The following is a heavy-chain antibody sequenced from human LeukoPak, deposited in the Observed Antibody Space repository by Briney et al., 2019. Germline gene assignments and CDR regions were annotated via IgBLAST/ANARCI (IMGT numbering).Heavy chain of an antibody. CDR1: GFTFSTYG. CDR3: ATTGSGSYYDY. V-gene: IGHV3-23*01. CDR2: ISGSSDSS. J-gene: IGHJ4*02. D-gene: IGHD1-26*01. Sequence: GGSLRLSCAASGFTFSTYGMTWVRQAAGKGLEWVSGISGSSDSSYYADSVKGRFSISRDNSKNTLYLQMNSLRAEDTAVYYCATTGSGSYYDYWGQGTLVTVSS.